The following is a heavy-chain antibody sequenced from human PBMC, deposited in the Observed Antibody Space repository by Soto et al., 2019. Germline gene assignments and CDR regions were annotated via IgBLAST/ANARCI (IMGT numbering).Heavy chain of an antibody. CDR2: IWYDGSNK. J-gene: IGHJ4*02. D-gene: IGHD3-10*01. Sequence: QVQLVESGGGVVQPGWSLRLSCAASGFTFRTYGMHWVRQAPGKGLEWVAVIWYDGSNKYYADSVKGRFALSRDNSQNTLYLQIDSLRAEDTAVYYCARDGIPQAYYYGSGSYWDYWGQGTLVTVSS. V-gene: IGHV3-33*01. CDR3: ARDGIPQAYYYGSGSYWDY. CDR1: GFTFRTYG.